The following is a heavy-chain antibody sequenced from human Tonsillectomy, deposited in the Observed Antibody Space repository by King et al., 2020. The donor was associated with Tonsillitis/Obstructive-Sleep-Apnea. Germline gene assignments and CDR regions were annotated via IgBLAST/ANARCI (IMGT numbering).Heavy chain of an antibody. J-gene: IGHJ4*02. CDR2: ISSSSSSYS. D-gene: IGHD2-15*01. Sequence: QLVQSGGGLVKPGGSLRLSCAASGFTFSDYLMSWIRQAPGKGLEWVSYISSSSSSYSIYADSVKGRFTISRDNAKNSLYLQVKSLRAEDTAVYYCARDSGPRGGSPKIDYWGQGTLVTVSS. CDR3: ARDSGPRGGSPKIDY. V-gene: IGHV3-11*05. CDR1: GFTFSDYL.